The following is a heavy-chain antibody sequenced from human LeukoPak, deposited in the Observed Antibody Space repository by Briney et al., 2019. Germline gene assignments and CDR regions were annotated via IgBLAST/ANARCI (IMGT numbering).Heavy chain of an antibody. CDR3: ARRSGDDDTTYYFDY. J-gene: IGHJ4*02. D-gene: IGHD2-21*02. Sequence: KSSETLSLTCTVSGGSISSYYWSWIRQPPGKGLEWIGYIYYSGSTNYNPSLKSRVTISVDTSKNQFSLQLSSVPAADTAVYYCARRSGDDDTTYYFDYWGQGTLVTVSS. CDR1: GGSISSYY. V-gene: IGHV4-59*08. CDR2: IYYSGST.